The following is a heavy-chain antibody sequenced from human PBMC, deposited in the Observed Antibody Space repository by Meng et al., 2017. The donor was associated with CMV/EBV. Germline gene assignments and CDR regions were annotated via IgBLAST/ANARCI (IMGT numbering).Heavy chain of an antibody. V-gene: IGHV3-48*04. CDR2: ISSSGSTI. J-gene: IGHJ6*02. D-gene: IGHD2-2*01. Sequence: GGSLRLSCAASGFTFSSYSMNWVRQAPGKGLEWVSYISSSGSTIYYADSVKGRFTISRDNAKNSLYLQMNSLRAEDTAVYYCARDDATSYYYYYGMDVWGQGTLVTVSS. CDR3: ARDDATSYYYYYGMDV. CDR1: GFTFSSYS.